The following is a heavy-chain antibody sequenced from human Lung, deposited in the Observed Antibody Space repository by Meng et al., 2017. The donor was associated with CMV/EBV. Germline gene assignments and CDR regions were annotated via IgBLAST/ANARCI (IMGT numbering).Heavy chain of an antibody. CDR1: GFTFSSYS. CDR3: ARNAEQLVGGGGMDV. Sequence: GESLKISCAASGFTFSSYSMNWVRQAPGKGLEWVSSISSSSSYIYYADSVKGRFTISRDNAKNSLYLQMISMRAEDTAVYYCARNAEQLVGGGGMDVWGQGXMVTVSS. D-gene: IGHD6-6*01. V-gene: IGHV3-21*01. J-gene: IGHJ6*02. CDR2: ISSSSSYI.